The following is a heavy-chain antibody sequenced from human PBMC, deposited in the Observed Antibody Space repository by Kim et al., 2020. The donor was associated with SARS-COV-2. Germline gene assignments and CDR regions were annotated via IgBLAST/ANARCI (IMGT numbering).Heavy chain of an antibody. Sequence: GGSLRLSCAASGFTFSSYGMHWVRQAPGKGLEWVAVISYDGSNKYYADSVKGRFTISRDNSKKMLYLQMNSLRAEDTAVYYCAKPHRGSYRDFFDYLGQ. V-gene: IGHV3-30*18. CDR3: AKPHRGSYRDFFDY. CDR1: GFTFSSYG. J-gene: IGHJ4*02. CDR2: ISYDGSNK. D-gene: IGHD1-26*01.